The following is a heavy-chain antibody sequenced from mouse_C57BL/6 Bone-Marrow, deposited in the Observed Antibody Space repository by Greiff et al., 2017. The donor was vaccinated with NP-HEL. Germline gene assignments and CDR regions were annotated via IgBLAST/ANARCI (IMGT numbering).Heavy chain of an antibody. CDR3: ARGGPYYSNFYFDY. CDR2: ISSGSSTI. V-gene: IGHV5-17*01. D-gene: IGHD2-5*01. CDR1: GFTFSDYG. Sequence: DVHLVESGGGLVKPGGSLKLSCAASGFTFSDYGMHWVRQAPEKGLEWVAYISSGSSTIYYADTVKGRFTISRDNAKNTLFLQMTSLRSEDTAMYYCARGGPYYSNFYFDYWGQGTTLTVSS. J-gene: IGHJ2*01.